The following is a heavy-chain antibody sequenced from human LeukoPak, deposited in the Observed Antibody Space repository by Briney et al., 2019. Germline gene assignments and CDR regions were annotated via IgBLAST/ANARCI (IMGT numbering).Heavy chain of an antibody. Sequence: GGSLRLSCAASGFTFSSYAMNWVRQAPGKGLEWVSYISGGGAKRHYSDSVKGRFTISRGNPKNTLYLQINNLRAEDTAMYYCAKCSAGYYNDAFDIWGRGTMVTVSS. CDR3: AKCSAGYYNDAFDI. CDR2: ISGGGAKR. CDR1: GFTFSSYA. J-gene: IGHJ3*02. V-gene: IGHV3-23*01. D-gene: IGHD3-10*02.